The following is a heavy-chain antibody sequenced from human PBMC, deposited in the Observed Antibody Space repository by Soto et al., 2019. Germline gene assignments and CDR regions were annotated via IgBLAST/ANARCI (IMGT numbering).Heavy chain of an antibody. J-gene: IGHJ4*02. CDR1: GFSFDDSA. CDR2: ISWNSGSI. V-gene: IGHV3-9*01. D-gene: IGHD2-2*01. CDR3: AKSTSRQAFDY. Sequence: VQLVESGGGLVQPGRSLRLSCAASGFSFDDSAMHWVRHGPGQGLEWVSGISWNSGSIAYADSVKGRFFISRDNADNSGDLQMNSLRAEDTAFYYCAKSTSRQAFDYWGQGTLVTVSS.